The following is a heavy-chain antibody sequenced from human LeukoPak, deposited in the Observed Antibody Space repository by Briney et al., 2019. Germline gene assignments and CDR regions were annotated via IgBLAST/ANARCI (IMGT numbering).Heavy chain of an antibody. CDR2: INHSGST. D-gene: IGHD3-22*01. V-gene: IGHV4-39*07. J-gene: IGHJ5*02. CDR3: ARDSGYYDRSGYVFGGWFDP. Sequence: PSETLSLTCTVSGASISSGAYYWSWIRQPPGKGLEWIGEINHSGSTNYNPSLKSRVTISVDTSKNQFSLKLSSVTAADTAVYYCARDSGYYDRSGYVFGGWFDPWGQGTLVTVSS. CDR1: GASISSGAYY.